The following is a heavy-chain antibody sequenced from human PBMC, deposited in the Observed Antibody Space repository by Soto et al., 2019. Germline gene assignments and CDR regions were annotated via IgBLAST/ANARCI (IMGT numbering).Heavy chain of an antibody. CDR2: IIPIFGTA. Sequence: QVQLVQSGAEVKKPGSSVKVSCKASGGTFSSYAISWVRQAPGQGLEWMGGIIPIFGTANYAQKFHGRVTITADESTITAYMEQSSLRSEDMAVYYCASQGGMRGLFDYWGQGTLVTVSS. V-gene: IGHV1-69*01. J-gene: IGHJ4*02. D-gene: IGHD3-16*01. CDR1: GGTFSSYA. CDR3: ASQGGMRGLFDY.